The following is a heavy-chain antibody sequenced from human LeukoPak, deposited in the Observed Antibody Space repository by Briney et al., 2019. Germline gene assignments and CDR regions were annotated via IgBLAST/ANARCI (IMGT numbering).Heavy chain of an antibody. CDR2: ISGSGGST. CDR1: AFSFISYA. Sequence: GGSLRLSSAASAFSFISYAMSWVRQAQGKGLEWVSAISGSGGSTYYADSVKGRFTISRDNSKNTLYLQMNSLRAEDTAVYYCAKIGADSSGYPTTFDYWGQGTLVTVSS. D-gene: IGHD3-22*01. J-gene: IGHJ4*02. V-gene: IGHV3-23*01. CDR3: AKIGADSSGYPTTFDY.